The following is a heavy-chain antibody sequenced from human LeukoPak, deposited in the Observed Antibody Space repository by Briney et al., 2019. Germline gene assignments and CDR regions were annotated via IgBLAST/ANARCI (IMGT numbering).Heavy chain of an antibody. J-gene: IGHJ3*02. CDR2: ISWNSGSI. CDR3: ATAEIAVAGPTKLGAFDI. V-gene: IGHV3-9*01. Sequence: GGSLRLSCAASGFTFDDYAMHWVRQAPGKGLEWVSGISWNSGSIGYADSVKGRFTISRDNAKNSLYLQMNSLRAEDTALYYCATAEIAVAGPTKLGAFDIWGQGTMVTVSS. D-gene: IGHD6-19*01. CDR1: GFTFDDYA.